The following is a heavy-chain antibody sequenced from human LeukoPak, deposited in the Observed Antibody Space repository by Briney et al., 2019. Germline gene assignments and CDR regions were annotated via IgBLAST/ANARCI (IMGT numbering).Heavy chain of an antibody. D-gene: IGHD1-26*01. J-gene: IGHJ4*02. Sequence: GGALRVSCAASGVSFTYVWMTWGRQAPGTGLGWGANIKPDGGVKYYVESVKGRVTISRDKAKNSRYLRMRSLRAEKTALCYSASGELLHLRLDYWGPGTLVTVSS. CDR2: IKPDGGVK. CDR1: GVSFTYVW. CDR3: ASGELLHLRLDY. V-gene: IGHV3-7*01.